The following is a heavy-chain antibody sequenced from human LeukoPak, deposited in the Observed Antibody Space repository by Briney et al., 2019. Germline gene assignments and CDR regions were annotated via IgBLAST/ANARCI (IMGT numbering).Heavy chain of an antibody. CDR2: ISYDGSNK. Sequence: WRSLRLTCAASGFTFSSYGIHWVHQAPGQGLEWVAVISYDGSNKYYADSVKGRFTISRDNSKNTLYLQMNSLRAEDTAVYYCAKDFAPYYGSGSDAFDIWGQGTMVTVSS. J-gene: IGHJ3*02. CDR1: GFTFSSYG. D-gene: IGHD3-10*01. CDR3: AKDFAPYYGSGSDAFDI. V-gene: IGHV3-30*18.